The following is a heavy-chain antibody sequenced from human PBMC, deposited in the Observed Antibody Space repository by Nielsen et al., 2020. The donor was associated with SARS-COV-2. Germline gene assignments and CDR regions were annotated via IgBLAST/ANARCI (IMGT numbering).Heavy chain of an antibody. CDR3: ARGMDSSGYYDANWFFDL. Sequence: GGSLRLSCAASGFTFSSYGMHWVRQAPGKGLEWVAVIWYDGSNKYYADSVRGRFTISRDNSKNTLYLQMNSLRAEDTAVYYCARGMDSSGYYDANWFFDLWGRGTLVTVSS. CDR1: GFTFSSYG. D-gene: IGHD3-22*01. V-gene: IGHV3-33*01. J-gene: IGHJ2*01. CDR2: IWYDGSNK.